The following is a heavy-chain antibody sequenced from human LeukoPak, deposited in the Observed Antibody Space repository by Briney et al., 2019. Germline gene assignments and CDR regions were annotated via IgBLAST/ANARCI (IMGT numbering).Heavy chain of an antibody. V-gene: IGHV1-2*02. CDR1: GYTFTAYY. J-gene: IGHJ5*02. CDR2: INPHNGGT. Sequence: ASVKVSCKASGYTFTAYYMHWVRQAPGQGLEWMGWINPHNGGTDYAQRFQGRVIMTRDTSISTAYMELSSLISDDTAVYYCVRDVFADYNTLHLFAPWDEETLVTVPS. CDR3: VRDVFADYNTLHLFAP. D-gene: IGHD1-14*01.